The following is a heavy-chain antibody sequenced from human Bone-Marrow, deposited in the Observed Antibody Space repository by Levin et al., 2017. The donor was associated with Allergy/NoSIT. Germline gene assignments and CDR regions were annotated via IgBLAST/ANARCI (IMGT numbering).Heavy chain of an antibody. CDR1: GYSVHSAYS. J-gene: IGHJ4*02. D-gene: IGHD4-17*01. CDR2: LYSTGDT. V-gene: IGHV4-38-2*02. Sequence: SQTLSLTCTVSGYSVHSAYSWGWVRQPPGRGLEWIGNLYSTGDTYYRPSLKSRVTISIRTSTNQFSLKLTSVTAADTAVYYCASMTTVTKTYYFDYWGQGTLVTASS. CDR3: ASMTTVTKTYYFDY.